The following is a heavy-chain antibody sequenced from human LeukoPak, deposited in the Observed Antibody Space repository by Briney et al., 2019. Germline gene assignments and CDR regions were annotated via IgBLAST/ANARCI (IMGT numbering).Heavy chain of an antibody. CDR1: GFTFSSYS. V-gene: IGHV3-21*01. D-gene: IGHD6-13*01. J-gene: IGHJ6*02. Sequence: PGGSLRFSCAASGFTFSSYSMNWVRQAPGKGLEWVSSISSSSSYIYYADSVKGRFTISRDNAKNSLYLQMNSLRAEDTAVYYCARDALGRYSSSWYGSDYYYYGMDVWGQGTTVTVSS. CDR2: ISSSSSYI. CDR3: ARDALGRYSSSWYGSDYYYYGMDV.